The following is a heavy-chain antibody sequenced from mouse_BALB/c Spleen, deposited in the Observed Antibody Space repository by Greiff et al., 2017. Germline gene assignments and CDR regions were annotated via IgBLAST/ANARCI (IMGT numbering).Heavy chain of an antibody. CDR1: GFTFSSYG. CDR3: ARHYYGSSRYFDV. V-gene: IGHV5-6*02. D-gene: IGHD1-1*01. Sequence: DVMLVESGGDLVKPGGSLKLSCAASGFTFSSYGMSWVRQTPDKRLEWVATISSGGSYTYYPDSVKGRFTISRDNAKNTLYLQMSSLKSEDTAMYYCARHYYGSSRYFDVWGAGTTVTVSS. J-gene: IGHJ1*01. CDR2: ISSGGSYT.